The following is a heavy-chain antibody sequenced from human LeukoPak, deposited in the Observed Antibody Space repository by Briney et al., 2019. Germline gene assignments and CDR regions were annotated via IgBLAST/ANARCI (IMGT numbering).Heavy chain of an antibody. CDR3: ARAYCSGGSCYFGAPYYYYGMDV. CDR1: GGSISIYY. J-gene: IGHJ6*02. V-gene: IGHV4-59*01. D-gene: IGHD2-15*01. CDR2: VYNSGST. Sequence: SETLSLTCTVSGGSISIYYWSWIRQPPGKGLEWLGYVYNSGSTDYNPSLKSRVTISVDTSKNQFSLKLSSVTAADTAVYYCARAYCSGGSCYFGAPYYYYGMDVWGQGTTVTVSS.